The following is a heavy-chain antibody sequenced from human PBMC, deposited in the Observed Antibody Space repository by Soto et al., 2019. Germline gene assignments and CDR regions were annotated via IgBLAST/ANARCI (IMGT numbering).Heavy chain of an antibody. V-gene: IGHV1-18*01. J-gene: IGHJ4*02. CDR1: GYTFTSYG. CDR3: ATRSPAFDY. Sequence: QVQLVQSGPEVKKPGASVKVSCKTSGYTFTSYGISWVRQAPGQGLEWMGWISTYKGNANYAQKFQGRVTMTTDTSASTAYMELRSLRSYDTAVYYCATRSPAFDYWGQGTLVNVSS. CDR2: ISTYKGNA.